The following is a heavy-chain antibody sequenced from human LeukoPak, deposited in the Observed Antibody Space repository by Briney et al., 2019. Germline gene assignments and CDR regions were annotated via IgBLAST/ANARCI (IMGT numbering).Heavy chain of an antibody. D-gene: IGHD2-2*01. V-gene: IGHV3-30-3*01. CDR2: ISYDGSNK. J-gene: IGHJ3*02. Sequence: PGRSLRLSCAASGFTFSSYAMHWVRQAPGKGLEWVAVISYDGSNKYYADSVKGRFTISRDNSKNTLYLQMNSLRAEDTAVYYCARDEKVPAAMNAFDIWGQGTMVTVSS. CDR3: ARDEKVPAAMNAFDI. CDR1: GFTFSSYA.